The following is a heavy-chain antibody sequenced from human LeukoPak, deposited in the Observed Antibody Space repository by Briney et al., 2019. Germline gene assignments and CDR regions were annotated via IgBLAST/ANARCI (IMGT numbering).Heavy chain of an antibody. CDR3: ARVYDILTGYSHFDY. J-gene: IGHJ4*02. CDR1: GGSISSSNW. V-gene: IGHV4-4*02. D-gene: IGHD3-9*01. Sequence: SETLSLTCAVSGGSISSSNWWSWVRQPPGKGLEWIGEIYHSGSTNYNPSLKSRVTISVDTSKNQFSLKLSSVTAADTAVYYCARVYDILTGYSHFDYWGQGTLVTVSS. CDR2: IYHSGST.